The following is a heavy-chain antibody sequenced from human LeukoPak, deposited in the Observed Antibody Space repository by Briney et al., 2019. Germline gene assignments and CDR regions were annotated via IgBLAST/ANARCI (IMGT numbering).Heavy chain of an antibody. V-gene: IGHV3-23*01. J-gene: IGHJ4*02. Sequence: PGGSLRLSCAASGFTFSSYAMSWVRQAPGKGLEWVSAISGSGGSTYYADSVKGRFTISRDNSKNTLYLQMNSLRAEDTAVYYCAKDKTALRYFDRLLGYWGQGTLVTVSS. CDR1: GFTFSSYA. CDR3: AKDKTALRYFDRLLGY. D-gene: IGHD3-9*01. CDR2: ISGSGGST.